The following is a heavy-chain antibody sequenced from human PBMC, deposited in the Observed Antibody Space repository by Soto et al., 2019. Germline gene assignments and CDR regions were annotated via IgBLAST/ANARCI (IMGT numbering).Heavy chain of an antibody. J-gene: IGHJ4*02. CDR3: AKDRITIFGVVITNFDY. D-gene: IGHD3-3*01. Sequence: EVQLLESGGGLVQPGGSLRLSCAASGFTFSSYAMSWVRQAPGKGLEWVLAISGSGGSTYYADSVKGRFTISRDNSKNTLYLQMNSLRADDTAVYYYAKDRITIFGVVITNFDYWGQGTLVTVSS. CDR1: GFTFSSYA. V-gene: IGHV3-23*01. CDR2: ISGSGGST.